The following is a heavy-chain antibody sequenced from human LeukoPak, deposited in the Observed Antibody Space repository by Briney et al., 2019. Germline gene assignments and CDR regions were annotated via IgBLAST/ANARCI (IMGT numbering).Heavy chain of an antibody. CDR1: GFTFRSYA. CDR2: ISGSGGST. CDR3: ASSPVVAATRPDGMDV. J-gene: IGHJ6*02. Sequence: GGSLRLSCAASGFTFRSYAMSWVRQAPGKGLEWVSAISGSGGSTYYADSVKGRFTISRDNSKNTLYLQMNSLRAEDTAVYYCASSPVVAATRPDGMDVWGQGTTVTVSS. D-gene: IGHD2-15*01. V-gene: IGHV3-23*01.